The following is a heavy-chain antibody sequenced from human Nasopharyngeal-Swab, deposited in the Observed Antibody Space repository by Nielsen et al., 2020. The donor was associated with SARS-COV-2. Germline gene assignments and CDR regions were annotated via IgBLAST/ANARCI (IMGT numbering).Heavy chain of an antibody. CDR1: GGSITTRSYY. D-gene: IGHD6-19*01. V-gene: IGHV4-39*01. CDR2: IYYSGST. CDR3: ARQRYSSGWDEDY. Sequence: SEILSPTCTLSGGSITTRSYYWGWIRQPPGKGLEWNGSIYYSGSTYYNPSLKSRVTISVDTSKNQFTLKLSSVTAADTAVYYCARQRYSSGWDEDYWGQGTLVTVS. J-gene: IGHJ4*02.